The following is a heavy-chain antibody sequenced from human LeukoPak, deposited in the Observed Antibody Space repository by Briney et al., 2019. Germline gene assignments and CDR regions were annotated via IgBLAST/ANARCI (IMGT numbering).Heavy chain of an antibody. V-gene: IGHV1-46*01. CDR2: INSSGGST. D-gene: IGHD3-10*01. CDR3: ARGPSITMVRGGQWYYYMDV. J-gene: IGHJ6*03. Sequence: ASVKVSCKASGYTFTRYYMHWVRQGPGQGLEWMGIINSSGGSTNYAQKFQGRVTMTRDTSTNTVYMELSSLRSEDTAVYYCARGPSITMVRGGQWYYYMDVWGKGTTVTISS. CDR1: GYTFTRYY.